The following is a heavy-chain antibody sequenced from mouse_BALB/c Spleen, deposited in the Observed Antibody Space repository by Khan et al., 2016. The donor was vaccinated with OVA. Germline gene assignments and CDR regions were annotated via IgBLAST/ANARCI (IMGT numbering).Heavy chain of an antibody. CDR1: GYTFTSYW. CDR2: IDPYDSET. J-gene: IGHJ3*01. Sequence: QVRLQQSGAELVRPGASVKLSCEASGYTFTSYWMNWVKQSPEQGLEWIGRIDPYDSETHYNQNFKDKAILTVDKSSSTAYMQLSSLTSEDSAVYFCARNPFAYWGQGTLVTVSA. CDR3: ARNPFAY. V-gene: IGHV1-52*01.